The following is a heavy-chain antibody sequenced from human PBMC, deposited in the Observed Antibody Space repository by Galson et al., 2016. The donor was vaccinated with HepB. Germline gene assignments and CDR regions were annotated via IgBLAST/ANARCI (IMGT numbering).Heavy chain of an antibody. CDR1: GDSVSSDSAT. CDR2: TYYRSKWHN. Sequence: CAISGDSVSSDSATWNWIRQSPSRGLEWLGRTYYRSKWHNDYALPVKSRISINADTSKNQISLQLNSVRPEDTAVYYCARVPLLFVDAVGYDAFDIWGQGTLVTVSS. CDR3: ARVPLLFVDAVGYDAFDI. D-gene: IGHD3-22*01. V-gene: IGHV6-1*01. J-gene: IGHJ3*02.